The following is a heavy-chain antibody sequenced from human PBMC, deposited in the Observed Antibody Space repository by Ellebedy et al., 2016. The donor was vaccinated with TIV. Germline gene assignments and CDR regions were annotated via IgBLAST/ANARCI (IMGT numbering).Heavy chain of an antibody. CDR2: IYSGDSDT. D-gene: IGHD3-10*01. CDR1: AYSFTSYW. Sequence: GESLKISCKGSAYSFTSYWIGWVRQMHGKGPEWMGIIYSGDSDTRYSPSFQGQVTISAYKSISTAYLQWSSLKASETAMYYCARRITMVRGVIRETYAFDIWGQGTMVTVSS. V-gene: IGHV5-51*01. J-gene: IGHJ3*02. CDR3: ARRITMVRGVIRETYAFDI.